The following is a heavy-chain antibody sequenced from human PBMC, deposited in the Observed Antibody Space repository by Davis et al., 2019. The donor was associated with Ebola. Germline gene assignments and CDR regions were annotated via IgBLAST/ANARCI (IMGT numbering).Heavy chain of an antibody. D-gene: IGHD3-22*01. CDR3: ATGGPIVYDY. CDR2: IYYSGST. CDR1: GGSISSSSYY. V-gene: IGHV4-39*01. J-gene: IGHJ4*02. Sequence: MPSETLSLTCTVSGGSISSSSYYWGWIRQPPGKGLEWIGSIYYSGSTYYNPSLKSRVTISVDTSKNQFSLKLSSVTAADTAVYYCATGGPIVYDYWGQGTLVTVSS.